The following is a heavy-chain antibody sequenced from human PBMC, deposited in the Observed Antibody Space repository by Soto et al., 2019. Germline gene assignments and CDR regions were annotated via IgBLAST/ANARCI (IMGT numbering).Heavy chain of an antibody. CDR2: ISGRGGST. J-gene: IGHJ4*02. D-gene: IGHD2-21*01. Sequence: GGSLRLSCADSGFTFSTYAISWVRQAPGKGLEWVSTISGRGGSTYYADSVKGRFTISRDNSKNTLYLQMNSLRAEDTALYYCAKVQIYYCGADCYYFYSWGQGALVTVSS. CDR1: GFTFSTYA. CDR3: AKVQIYYCGADCYYFYS. V-gene: IGHV3-23*01.